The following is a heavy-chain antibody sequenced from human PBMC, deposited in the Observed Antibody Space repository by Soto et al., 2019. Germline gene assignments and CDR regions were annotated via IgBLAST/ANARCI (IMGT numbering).Heavy chain of an antibody. CDR2: IWYDGNNK. CDR3: ARGLHSLFDY. J-gene: IGHJ4*02. V-gene: IGHV3-33*01. CDR1: GFTFSNYG. D-gene: IGHD2-21*01. Sequence: QVQLVESGGGVVQPGGSLRLSCAASGFTFSNYGMHWVRQAPGKGLEWVAVIWYDGNNKYYADSVKGRFTIAGDNSNNTLYVQMTSLRAEDTAVYYCARGLHSLFDYWGKGTLVTVSS.